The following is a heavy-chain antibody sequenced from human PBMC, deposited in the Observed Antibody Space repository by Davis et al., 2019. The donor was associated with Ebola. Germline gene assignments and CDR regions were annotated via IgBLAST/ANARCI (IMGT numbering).Heavy chain of an antibody. D-gene: IGHD3-10*01. CDR2: INPTSGGT. J-gene: IGHJ6*03. Sequence: ASVKVSCKASGYTFTGYYIHWVRQAPGQGLEWMGWINPTSGGTYSAQKFQGRVTMTRDTSISTAYLEVSRLRSDDTAVYHCARAAGIYLDDDPYYYYYMDVWGKGTTVTVSS. CDR1: GYTFTGYY. CDR3: ARAAGIYLDDDPYYYYYMDV. V-gene: IGHV1-2*02.